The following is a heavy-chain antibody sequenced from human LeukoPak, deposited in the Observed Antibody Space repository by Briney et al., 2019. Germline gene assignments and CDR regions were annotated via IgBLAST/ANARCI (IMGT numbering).Heavy chain of an antibody. V-gene: IGHV1-46*01. CDR1: GYTFTSYY. J-gene: IGHJ3*02. CDR2: INPSGGST. D-gene: IGHD2-15*01. Sequence: ASVNVSCKASGYTFTSYYMHWVRQAPGQGLEWMGIINPSGGSTSYAQKFQGRVTMTRDTSTSTVYMELSSLRSEDTAVYYCARGDIVVVVAATPPDIWGQGTMVTVSS. CDR3: ARGDIVVVVAATPPDI.